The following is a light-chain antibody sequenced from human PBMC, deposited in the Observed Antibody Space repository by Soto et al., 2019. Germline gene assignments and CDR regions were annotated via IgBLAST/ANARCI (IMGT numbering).Light chain of an antibody. Sequence: NFMLTQPHSVSESPGKTLSISCTRSSGSIANNYVQWYQQRPGSAPTTVIYENNQRLSGVPDRFSGSTDGSSNSASITISGLQTEEEDDYYCQSYDSDFVVFGGGTKVTVL. CDR3: QSYDSDFVV. CDR1: SGSIANNY. J-gene: IGLJ2*01. V-gene: IGLV6-57*04. CDR2: ENN.